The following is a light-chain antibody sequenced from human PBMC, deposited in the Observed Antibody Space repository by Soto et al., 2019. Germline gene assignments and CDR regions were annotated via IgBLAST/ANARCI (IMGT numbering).Light chain of an antibody. Sequence: DIQLTQSPSSLSASVGDRVTISCRASQGISTFLAWYQQKPGKAPKSLIKTASTLQSGVPSRFSGSGSDTDVILTISSLQPEDFATYYCQQYSSYPRTFGQGTRLDLK. CDR1: QGISTF. V-gene: IGKV1D-16*01. CDR3: QQYSSYPRT. CDR2: TAS. J-gene: IGKJ5*01.